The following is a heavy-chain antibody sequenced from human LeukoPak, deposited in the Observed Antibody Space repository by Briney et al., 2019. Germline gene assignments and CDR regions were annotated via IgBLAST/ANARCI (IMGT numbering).Heavy chain of an antibody. V-gene: IGHV3-74*01. D-gene: IGHD3-10*01. Sequence: PGGSLRLSCAAPGFTFSNYWMHWVRQVPGKGLVWVSHLNTDGTDTYYADSVKGRFTVSRDNARNTLYLQMYSLRAEDTAVYYCVGAHVAAYWGQGTLVTVSS. CDR2: LNTDGTDT. CDR3: VGAHVAAY. CDR1: GFTFSNYW. J-gene: IGHJ4*02.